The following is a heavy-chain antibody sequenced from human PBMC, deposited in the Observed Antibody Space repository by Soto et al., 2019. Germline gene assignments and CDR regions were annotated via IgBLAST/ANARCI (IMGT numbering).Heavy chain of an antibody. Sequence: PSETLSLTCTVSGGSISSGDYYWSWIRQPPGKGLEWIGSIYYSGSTYYNPSLKSRVTISVDTSKNQFSLKLNSVTAADTAVYYCASRHRRTYFDYLGQGTLVTVS. V-gene: IGHV4-30-4*01. J-gene: IGHJ4*02. CDR1: GGSISSGDYY. CDR3: ASRHRRTYFDY. CDR2: IYYSGST. D-gene: IGHD2-21*01.